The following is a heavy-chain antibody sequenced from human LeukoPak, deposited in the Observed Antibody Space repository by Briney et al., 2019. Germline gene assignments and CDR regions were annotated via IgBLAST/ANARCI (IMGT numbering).Heavy chain of an antibody. CDR3: ARDRGALDS. Sequence: GGSLRLSCAASGFTFTNYWIHWVRQAPGQGLVWVSRINSDGSVTRYADSVKGRFTTSRDNANNTVFLQMNSLKTEDTAVYYCARDRGALDSWGQGTLVTVSS. J-gene: IGHJ4*02. V-gene: IGHV3-74*01. CDR2: INSDGSVT. CDR1: GFTFTNYW. D-gene: IGHD1-26*01.